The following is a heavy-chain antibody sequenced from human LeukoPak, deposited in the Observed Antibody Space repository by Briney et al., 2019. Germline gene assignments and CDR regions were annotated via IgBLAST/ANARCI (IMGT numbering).Heavy chain of an antibody. V-gene: IGHV3-23*01. CDR3: AKISRYDSSGLLHSDDDY. Sequence: GGSLRLSCAASGFTFSSYAMSWVRQAPGKGLEWVSTISGGGGSTYYADSVKGRFTISRDNSKNTLYLQMNSLRAEDTAVYYCAKISRYDSSGLLHSDDDYWGQGTLVTVSS. CDR1: GFTFSSYA. CDR2: ISGGGGST. J-gene: IGHJ4*02. D-gene: IGHD3-22*01.